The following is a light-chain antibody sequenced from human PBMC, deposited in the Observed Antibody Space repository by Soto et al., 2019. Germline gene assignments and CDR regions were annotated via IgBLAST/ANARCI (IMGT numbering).Light chain of an antibody. CDR1: QSVSTS. J-gene: IGKJ4*01. CDR3: QQRYNWPLT. Sequence: EIVLTQSPATLSLSPGERATLSCRASQSVSTSLAWYQQKPGQAPRLLIYGASNGATGIPARFSGTGSGTDITLTISSLEPEDFAVYYCQQRYNWPLTFGGGTKVEIK. CDR2: GAS. V-gene: IGKV3-11*01.